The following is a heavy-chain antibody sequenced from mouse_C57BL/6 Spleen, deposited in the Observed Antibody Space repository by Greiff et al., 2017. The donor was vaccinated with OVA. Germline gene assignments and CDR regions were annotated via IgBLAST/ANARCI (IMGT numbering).Heavy chain of an antibody. V-gene: IGHV1-82*01. CDR3: ARLYDYDFAY. Sequence: VQLKESGPELVKPGASVKISCKASGYAFSSSWMNWVKQRPGKGLEWIGRIYPGDGDTNYNGKFKGKATLTADKSSSTAYMQLSSLTSEDSAVYFCARLYDYDFAYWGQGTLVTVSA. CDR1: GYAFSSSW. D-gene: IGHD2-4*01. J-gene: IGHJ3*01. CDR2: IYPGDGDT.